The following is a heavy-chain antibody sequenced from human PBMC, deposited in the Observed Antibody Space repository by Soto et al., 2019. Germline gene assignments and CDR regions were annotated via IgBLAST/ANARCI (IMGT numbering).Heavy chain of an antibody. D-gene: IGHD2-2*01. CDR3: AKSTVHCSSTSCPVYFDY. V-gene: IGHV3-23*01. Sequence: GGSLRLSCAASGFTFSSYAMSWVRQAPGKGLEWVSAISGSGGSTYYADSVKGRFTISRDNSKNTLYLQMNSLRAEDTAVYYCAKSTVHCSSTSCPVYFDYWGQGTLVTVSS. J-gene: IGHJ4*02. CDR2: ISGSGGST. CDR1: GFTFSSYA.